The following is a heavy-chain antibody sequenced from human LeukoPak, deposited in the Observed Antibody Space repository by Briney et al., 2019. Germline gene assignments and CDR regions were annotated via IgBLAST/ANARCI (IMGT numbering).Heavy chain of an antibody. CDR1: GGSFSGYY. V-gene: IGHV4-34*01. CDR2: INHSGST. Sequence: SETLSLTCAVYGGSFSGYYWSWIRQPPGKGLEWIGEINHSGSTNYNPSLKSRVTISVDASKNQFSLKLSSVTAADTAVYYCARDISGYYDYWGQGTLVTVSS. D-gene: IGHD3-22*01. CDR3: ARDISGYYDY. J-gene: IGHJ4*02.